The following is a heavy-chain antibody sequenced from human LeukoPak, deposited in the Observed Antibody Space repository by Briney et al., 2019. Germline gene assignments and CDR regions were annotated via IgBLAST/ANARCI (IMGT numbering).Heavy chain of an antibody. J-gene: IGHJ4*02. CDR1: GFTFTSYS. V-gene: IGHV3-21*04. CDR2: ISSSSSYI. D-gene: IGHD1-26*01. CDR3: ATYSGAHHKTFDY. Sequence: PGGSLRLSCAAPGFTFTSYSMNWVRQAPGKGLEWVSSISSSSSYIYYADSVKGRFTISRDNAKNSLYLQMNSLRAEDTAVYYCATYSGAHHKTFDYWGQGTLVTVSS.